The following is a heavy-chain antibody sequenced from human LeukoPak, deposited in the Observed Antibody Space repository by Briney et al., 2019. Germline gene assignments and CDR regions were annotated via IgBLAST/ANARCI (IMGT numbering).Heavy chain of an antibody. CDR2: ISYDGSNK. V-gene: IGHV3-30-3*01. Sequence: GGSLRLSCAASGFTFNNYPMHWVRQAPGKGLEWVAVISYDGSNKYYADSVKGRFTISRDNSKNTLYLQMNSLRAEDTAVYYCAREESSSSLFDYWGQGTLVTVSS. J-gene: IGHJ4*02. CDR3: AREESSSSLFDY. D-gene: IGHD6-13*01. CDR1: GFTFNNYP.